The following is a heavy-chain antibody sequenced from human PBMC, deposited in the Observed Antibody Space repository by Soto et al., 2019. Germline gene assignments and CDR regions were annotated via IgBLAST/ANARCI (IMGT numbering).Heavy chain of an antibody. Sequence: ASVKVSCKASGYTFTSYAMNWVRQAPGQGLEWMGWINTNNGNTKYAQKFTGRFTITTDTSTSTAYMELRSLRSDDTAVYYCARALGHYGDYAGSFDYWGQGTLVTVSS. CDR3: ARALGHYGDYAGSFDY. CDR1: GYTFTSYA. J-gene: IGHJ4*02. CDR2: INTNNGNT. V-gene: IGHV1-18*01. D-gene: IGHD4-17*01.